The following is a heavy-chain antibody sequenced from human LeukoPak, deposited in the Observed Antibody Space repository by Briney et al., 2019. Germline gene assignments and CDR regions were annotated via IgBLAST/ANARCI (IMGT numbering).Heavy chain of an antibody. V-gene: IGHV3-11*01. J-gene: IGHJ4*02. CDR3: ARHYYHSSGHGGY. CDR1: GFTFSDYY. D-gene: IGHD3-22*01. CDR2: ISSSGRTI. Sequence: RGSLRLSCAASGFTFSDYYMSWIRQAPGKGLEWLSYISSSGRTIYYADSVKGRFTISRDNAKNSLYLQMNSLRVEDTAVYYCARHYYHSSGHGGYWGQGTLVTVSS.